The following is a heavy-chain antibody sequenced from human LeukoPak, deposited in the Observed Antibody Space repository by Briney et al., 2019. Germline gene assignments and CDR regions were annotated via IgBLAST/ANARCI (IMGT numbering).Heavy chain of an antibody. CDR1: GGSISSYY. V-gene: IGHV4-38-2*02. D-gene: IGHD6-19*01. CDR2: IYHSGST. Sequence: SETLSLTCTVSGGSISSYYWGWIRQPPGKGLEWIGSIYHSGSTYYNPSLKSRVTISVDTSKNQFSLKLSSVTAADTAVYYCARVRSSSGWPYYYYYYMDVWGKGTTVTVSS. J-gene: IGHJ6*03. CDR3: ARVRSSSGWPYYYYYYMDV.